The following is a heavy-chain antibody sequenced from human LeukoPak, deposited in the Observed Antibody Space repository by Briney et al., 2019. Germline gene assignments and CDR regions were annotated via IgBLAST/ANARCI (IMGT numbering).Heavy chain of an antibody. CDR3: AKDLESGYSYGQDY. Sequence: GVSLRLSCAASGFTFSSYGIHWVRQAPGKGLEWVAVISYDGSNKYYADSVKGRFTISRDNSKNTLYLQMNSLRAEDTAVYYCAKDLESGYSYGQDYWGQGTLVTVSS. V-gene: IGHV3-30*18. CDR1: GFTFSSYG. CDR2: ISYDGSNK. J-gene: IGHJ4*02. D-gene: IGHD5-18*01.